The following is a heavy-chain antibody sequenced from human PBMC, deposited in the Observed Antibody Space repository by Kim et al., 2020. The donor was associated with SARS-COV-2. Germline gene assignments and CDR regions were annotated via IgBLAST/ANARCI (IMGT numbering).Heavy chain of an antibody. J-gene: IGHJ5*02. Sequence: LKSRVTISVDTSKNQFSLTLSSVTAAGAAVYYCARGPKVVRTPLNWFDPWGQGTLVTVSS. V-gene: IGHV4-34*01. D-gene: IGHD2-15*01. CDR3: ARGPKVVRTPLNWFDP.